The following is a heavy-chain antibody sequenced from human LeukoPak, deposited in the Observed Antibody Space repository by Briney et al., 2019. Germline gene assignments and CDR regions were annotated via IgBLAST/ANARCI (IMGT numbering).Heavy chain of an antibody. Sequence: SETLSLTCTVSGGFISGHYWTWIRQPPGKGLEWIGYIYNSGSTKYSPSLKSRVTISVDTSKNQFSLKLSSVTAADTAVYYCARDRAILRYFDWLPNYMDVWGKGTTVTVSS. V-gene: IGHV4-4*08. CDR2: IYNSGST. J-gene: IGHJ6*03. CDR1: GGFISGHY. CDR3: ARDRAILRYFDWLPNYMDV. D-gene: IGHD3-9*01.